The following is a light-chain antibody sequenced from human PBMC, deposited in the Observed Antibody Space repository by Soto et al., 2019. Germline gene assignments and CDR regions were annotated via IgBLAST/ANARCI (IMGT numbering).Light chain of an antibody. CDR1: SSDVGGYNY. J-gene: IGLJ1*01. CDR2: EVS. CDR3: SSYAGSNNFV. V-gene: IGLV2-8*01. Sequence: QSALTQPPSASGSPGQSVTISCTGTSSDVGGYNYVSWYQQHPGKAPKLMIDEVSKRPSGVPDRFSGSKSDNTASLTVSGLQAEDEADYYCSSYAGSNNFVFGTGTKLTVL.